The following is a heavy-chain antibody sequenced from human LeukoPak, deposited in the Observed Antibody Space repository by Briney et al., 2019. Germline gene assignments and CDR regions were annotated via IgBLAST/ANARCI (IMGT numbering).Heavy chain of an antibody. CDR3: ASTQQWLASYY. CDR1: GGSISSYY. V-gene: IGHV4-59*08. CDR2: FYNSGST. D-gene: IGHD6-19*01. Sequence: PSETLSLTCTFSGGSISSYYWTWFRQPPGNGLEWIGSFYNSGSTSYNPSLGSRVTISLDTSKNPFSLKLTSVTAADSAIYYCASTQQWLASYYWGQGTLVTVSS. J-gene: IGHJ4*02.